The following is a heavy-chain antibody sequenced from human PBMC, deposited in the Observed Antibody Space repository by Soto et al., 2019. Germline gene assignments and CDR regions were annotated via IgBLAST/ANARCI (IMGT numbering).Heavy chain of an antibody. V-gene: IGHV3-21*01. D-gene: IGHD2-15*01. CDR1: GFTFSSYS. CDR2: ISSSSSYI. J-gene: IGHJ4*02. Sequence: GGSLRLSCAASGFTFSSYSMNWVRQAPGKGLEWVSSISSSSSYIYYADSVKGRFTISRDNAKNSLYLQMNSLRAEDTAVYYCARDPYRYCSGGSCYQIDSKPYYFDYWGQGTLVTVSS. CDR3: ARDPYRYCSGGSCYQIDSKPYYFDY.